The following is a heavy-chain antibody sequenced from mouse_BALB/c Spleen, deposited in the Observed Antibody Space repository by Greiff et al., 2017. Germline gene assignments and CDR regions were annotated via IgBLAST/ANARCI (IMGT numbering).Heavy chain of an antibody. J-gene: IGHJ2*01. CDR2: IYPGNSDT. V-gene: IGHV1-5*01. CDR1: GYTFTSYW. CDR3: TRNYGSSYLDY. D-gene: IGHD1-1*01. Sequence: VQLKQSGTVLARPGASVKMSCKASGYTFTSYWMHWVKQRPGQGLEWIGAIYPGNSDTSYNQKFKGKAKLTAVTSTSTAYMELSSLTNEDSAVYYCTRNYGSSYLDYWGQGTTLTVSS.